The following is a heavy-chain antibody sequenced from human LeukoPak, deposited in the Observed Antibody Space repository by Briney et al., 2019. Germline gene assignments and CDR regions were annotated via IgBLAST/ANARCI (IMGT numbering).Heavy chain of an antibody. J-gene: IGHJ6*02. Sequence: GGSLRLSCAASGFIFDDSAIHWVRQGPGKGLEWVSVINGDAGSTYYADSVKGRFTISRDDSKNSLYLQMNSLRTEDTALYYCAKDIDDADYYYYGMDVWGQGTPVTVSS. CDR3: AKDIDDADYYYYGMDV. D-gene: IGHD3-3*01. CDR2: INGDAGST. V-gene: IGHV3-43*02. CDR1: GFIFDDSA.